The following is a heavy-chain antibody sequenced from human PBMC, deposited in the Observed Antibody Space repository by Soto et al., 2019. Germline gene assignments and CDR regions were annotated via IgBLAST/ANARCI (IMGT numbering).Heavy chain of an antibody. Sequence: QVQLVQSGAEVKKPGASVKVSCKASGYTFTSYGISWVRQAPGQGLEWIVSISAYNGNTNYAQKDQSRVTMTTGTPTSTTCMEPRSLNSDDTTVNYCARARAVRLVDYWGPGTLVTDSS. CDR1: GYTFTSYG. D-gene: IGHD6-19*01. CDR2: ISAYNGNT. J-gene: IGHJ4*02. V-gene: IGHV1-18*01. CDR3: ARARAVRLVDY.